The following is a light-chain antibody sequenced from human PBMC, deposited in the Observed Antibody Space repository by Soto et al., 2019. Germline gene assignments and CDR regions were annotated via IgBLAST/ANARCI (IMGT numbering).Light chain of an antibody. CDR3: SSYRSPSTLV. Sequence: QSALTQPASESGSPGQSITISCTGTSSDIGGYNSVSWYQQHPGKAPKLMIYEVSNRPSGVSNRFSGSKSGDTASLTISGLQAEDEADYYCSSYRSPSTLVFGGGTKLTVL. CDR1: SSDIGGYNS. V-gene: IGLV2-14*01. CDR2: EVS. J-gene: IGLJ3*02.